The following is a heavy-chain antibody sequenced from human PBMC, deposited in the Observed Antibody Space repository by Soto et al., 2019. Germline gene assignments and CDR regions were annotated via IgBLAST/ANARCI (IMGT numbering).Heavy chain of an antibody. CDR3: ARDTSSGRFDY. V-gene: IGHV3-30-3*01. CDR2: ISYDGSNK. CDR1: GFPFSSYS. J-gene: IGHJ4*02. Sequence: PGGSLRLSCAASGFPFSSYSMHWVRQAPGKGLEWVAVISYDGSNKYYADSVKGRFTISRDNSKNTLYLQMNSLRAEDTAVYYCARDTSSGRFDYWGQGTLVTVSS.